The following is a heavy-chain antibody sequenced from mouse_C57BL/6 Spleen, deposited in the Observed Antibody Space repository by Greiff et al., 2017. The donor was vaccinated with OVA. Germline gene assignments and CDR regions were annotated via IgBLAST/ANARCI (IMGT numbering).Heavy chain of an antibody. CDR3: ARGIYYYGSSSFYFDD. J-gene: IGHJ2*01. V-gene: IGHV1-52*01. D-gene: IGHD1-1*01. CDR1: GYTFTSYW. Sequence: QVQLQQPGAELVRPGSSVKLSCKASGYTFTSYWMHWVKQRPLQGLEWIGNIDPSDSETHYNQKFKDKATLTVDKSSSTAYMQLSSLTSEDSAVYYCARGIYYYGSSSFYFDDWGQGATLTVSS. CDR2: IDPSDSET.